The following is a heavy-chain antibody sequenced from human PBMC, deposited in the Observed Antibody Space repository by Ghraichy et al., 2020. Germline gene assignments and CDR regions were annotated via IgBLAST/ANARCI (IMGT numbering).Heavy chain of an antibody. CDR3: ARSPAAAGTYYYYGMDV. V-gene: IGHV3-30-3*01. CDR1: GFTFSSYA. J-gene: IGHJ6*02. CDR2: ISYDGSNK. Sequence: GGSLRLSCVASGFTFSSYAMHWVRQAPGKGLEWVAVISYDGSNKYYADSVKGRFTISRDNSKNTLYLQMNSLRAEDTAVYYCARSPAAAGTYYYYGMDVWGQGTTVTVSS. D-gene: IGHD6-13*01.